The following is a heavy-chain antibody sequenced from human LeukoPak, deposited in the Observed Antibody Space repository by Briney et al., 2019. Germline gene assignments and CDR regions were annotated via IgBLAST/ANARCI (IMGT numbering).Heavy chain of an antibody. CDR1: GVSSSSYY. CDR2: IYYSGST. J-gene: IGHJ5*02. Sequence: SETLSLTCTVSGVSSSSYYWSLIRQPPGKGLEWIGYIYYSGSTNYNPSLKSRVTISVDTSKNQFSLKLSSVTAADTAVYYCARDSGSYTGEFDPWGQGTLVTVSS. V-gene: IGHV4-59*01. CDR3: ARDSGSYTGEFDP. D-gene: IGHD1-26*01.